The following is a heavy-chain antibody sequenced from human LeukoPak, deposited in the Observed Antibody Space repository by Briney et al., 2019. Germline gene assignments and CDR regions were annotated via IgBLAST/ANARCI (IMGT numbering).Heavy chain of an antibody. D-gene: IGHD3-22*01. V-gene: IGHV3-11*01. J-gene: IGHJ6*02. CDR3: ARAPHYYDSSNYYYYGMDV. Sequence: GGSLRLSCAASGFTFSDYYMSWLRQAPGKGLEWVSYISSSGSTIYYADSVKGRFIISRDNAKNSLYLQMNSLRAEDTAVYYCARAPHYYDSSNYYYYGMDVWGQGTTVTVSS. CDR2: ISSSGSTI. CDR1: GFTFSDYY.